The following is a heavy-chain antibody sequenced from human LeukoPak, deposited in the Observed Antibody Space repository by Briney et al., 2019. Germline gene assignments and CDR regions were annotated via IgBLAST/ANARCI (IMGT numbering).Heavy chain of an antibody. CDR1: GFTFSSFG. CDR2: IWYDASNK. CDR3: VRGVGVSRFNYLDS. J-gene: IGHJ4*02. Sequence: SLTLSCAASGFTFSSFGMHWVRQAPGKGLEWVAVIWYDASNKYYADSVKGRFTISRDNSKNTLYLQMNSLRDDDTAVYYCVRGVGVSRFNYLDSWGQGTLVSVSS. D-gene: IGHD6-13*01. V-gene: IGHV3-33*01.